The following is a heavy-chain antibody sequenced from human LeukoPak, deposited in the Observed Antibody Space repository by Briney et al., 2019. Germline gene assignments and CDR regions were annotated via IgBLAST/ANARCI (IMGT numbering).Heavy chain of an antibody. V-gene: IGHV3-33*06. CDR2: IWYDGSNK. CDR1: GFTFSSYG. D-gene: IGHD6-13*01. J-gene: IGHJ4*02. CDR3: AKEPIAAASAFDY. Sequence: QAGGSLRLSCAASGFTFSSYGMHWVRQAPGKGLEWVAVIWYDGSNKYYADSVKGRFTISRDNSKNTLYLQMNSLRAEDTAVYYCAKEPIAAASAFDYWGQGTLVTVSS.